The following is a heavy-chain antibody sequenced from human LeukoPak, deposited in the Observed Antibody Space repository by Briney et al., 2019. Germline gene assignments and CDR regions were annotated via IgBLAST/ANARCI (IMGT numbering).Heavy chain of an antibody. CDR3: AKDRRIAAAGMFCY. V-gene: IGHV3-23*01. CDR2: ISGSGGST. CDR1: GFTFSSYA. J-gene: IGHJ4*02. Sequence: PGGSLRLSCVASGFTFSSYAMSWVGQAPGKGLEWVSAISGSGGSTYYADSVKGRFTISRDNSKNTLYLQMNSLRAEDTAVYYCAKDRRIAAAGMFCYWGQGTLVTVSS. D-gene: IGHD6-13*01.